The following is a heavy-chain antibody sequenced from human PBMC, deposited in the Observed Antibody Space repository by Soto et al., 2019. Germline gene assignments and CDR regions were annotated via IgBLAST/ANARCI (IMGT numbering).Heavy chain of an antibody. CDR2: INHSGSA. V-gene: IGHV4-34*01. CDR3: ARGSGWYIDYYYSMDV. Sequence: PSETLSLTCAVHGGYFSGYYWSWVRQSPGKGLEWIGEINHSGSANYNPSLQSRVALSIDASKSQFSLKLNSVTAADTAVYYCARGSGWYIDYYYSMDVWGQGTTVTVSS. J-gene: IGHJ6*02. CDR1: GGYFSGYY. D-gene: IGHD6-13*01.